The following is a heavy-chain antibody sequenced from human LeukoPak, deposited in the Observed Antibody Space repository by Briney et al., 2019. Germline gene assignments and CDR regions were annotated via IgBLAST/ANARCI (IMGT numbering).Heavy chain of an antibody. CDR2: ISGSGDST. Sequence: GGSLRLSCAASGFTFSNYAMSWVRQVPGRGLQHVSVISGSGDSTYYADSVKGRFTISRDNSKNTLYVQMNSLRAEDTAVYYCAKVRNGDYVVYAFDIWGQGTMVTVSS. CDR3: AKVRNGDYVVYAFDI. CDR1: GFTFSNYA. J-gene: IGHJ3*02. D-gene: IGHD4-17*01. V-gene: IGHV3-23*01.